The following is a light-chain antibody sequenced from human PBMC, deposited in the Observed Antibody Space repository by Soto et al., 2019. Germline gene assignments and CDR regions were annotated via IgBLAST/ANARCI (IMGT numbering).Light chain of an antibody. Sequence: QSALTQPASVSGSPGQSIAISCTGSSSDIGAYNYVSWYQHHPGKAPKLIIYDVTSRPSGVSSRFSGAKSGNAASLIISGLQPEDEADYFCXXYTDYNPLVXXGGGTKLTVL. CDR3: XXYTDYNPLVX. CDR2: DVT. V-gene: IGLV2-14*01. CDR1: SSDIGAYNY. J-gene: IGLJ2*01.